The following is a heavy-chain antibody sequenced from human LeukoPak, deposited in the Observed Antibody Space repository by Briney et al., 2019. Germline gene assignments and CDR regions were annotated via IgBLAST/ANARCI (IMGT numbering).Heavy chain of an antibody. Sequence: GGSLRLSCAASGFTFSSYGMHWVRQAPGKGLEWVAVISYDGNNIYYADFVKGRFTISRDNSKNTLFLQMNSLRADDTAVYYCAKDGTTVTTLYRPTNWFGPWGQGTLVTVSS. CDR3: AKDGTTVTTLYRPTNWFGP. CDR2: ISYDGNNI. V-gene: IGHV3-30*18. J-gene: IGHJ5*02. CDR1: GFTFSSYG. D-gene: IGHD4-11*01.